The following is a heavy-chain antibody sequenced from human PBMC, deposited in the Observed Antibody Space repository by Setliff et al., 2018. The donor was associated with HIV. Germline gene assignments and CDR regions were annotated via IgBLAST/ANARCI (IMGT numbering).Heavy chain of an antibody. CDR2: INHSGTT. D-gene: IGHD4-17*01. CDR3: ARGTAPRRGTNYGGNYPLDY. CDR1: GGSFSGYY. J-gene: IGHJ4*02. V-gene: IGHV4-34*01. Sequence: SETLSLTCAVYGGSFSGYYWTWIRQPPGKGLEWIGEINHSGTTNHNPSLKSRVTISVDTSKNQFSLKLGSVAAADTAVYYCARGTAPRRGTNYGGNYPLDYWGQGTLGTVSS.